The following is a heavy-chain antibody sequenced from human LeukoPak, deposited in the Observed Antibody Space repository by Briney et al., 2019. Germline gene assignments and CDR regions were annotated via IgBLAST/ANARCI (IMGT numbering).Heavy chain of an antibody. D-gene: IGHD3-3*01. J-gene: IGHJ4*02. Sequence: PGRSLRLSCAASGFTFNEYAMHWVRQAPGKGLEWASGITWNSGGIGYADSVKGRFTISRDNSKNTLYLQMNSLRAEDTAVYYCAKVYYDFWSGFGALDYWGQGTLVTVSS. CDR3: AKVYYDFWSGFGALDY. CDR1: GFTFNEYA. CDR2: ITWNSGGI. V-gene: IGHV3-9*01.